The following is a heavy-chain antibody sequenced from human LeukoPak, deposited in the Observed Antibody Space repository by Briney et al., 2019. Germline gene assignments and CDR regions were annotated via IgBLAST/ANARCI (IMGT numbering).Heavy chain of an antibody. CDR2: ISWNSGSI. D-gene: IGHD2-2*01. V-gene: IGHV3-9*01. CDR3: ACQLLGEAFDI. CDR1: GFTFDDYA. Sequence: GRSLRLSCAASGFTFDDYAMHWVRQAPGKGLEWVSGISWNSGSIGYADSVKGQFTISRDNAKNSLYLQMNSLRAEDTALYYCACQLLGEAFDIWGQGTMVTVSS. J-gene: IGHJ3*02.